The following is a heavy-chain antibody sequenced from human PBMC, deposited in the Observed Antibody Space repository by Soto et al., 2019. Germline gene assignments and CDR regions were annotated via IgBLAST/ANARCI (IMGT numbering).Heavy chain of an antibody. V-gene: IGHV6-1*01. CDR1: GDSVSSNSAV. CDR2: TYYRSQWHY. CDR3: VRRVGNSWLDH. D-gene: IGHD4-4*01. Sequence: QVQLQQSGPGLVKPSQTLSLTCVISGDSVSSNSAVWNWIRQTPSRGLEWLGRTYYRSQWHYEYAVFVQSRISIDPDTSKNQFSLQLNSVSPEDTAVYYFVRRVGNSWLDHWGQGTLVTVSS. J-gene: IGHJ4*02.